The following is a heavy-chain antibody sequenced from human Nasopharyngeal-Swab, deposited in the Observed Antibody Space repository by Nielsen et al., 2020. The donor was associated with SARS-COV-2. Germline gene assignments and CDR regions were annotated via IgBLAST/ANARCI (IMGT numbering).Heavy chain of an antibody. CDR2: IVPALGLP. D-gene: IGHD5-12*01. CDR3: AREGEYGAYDAPDY. Sequence: SVKVSCKASGYTLSNYAISWVRQAPGQGLEWMGGIVPALGLPNYAQKFRGRVTISADRSTTTSYLELSSLRSEDTAIYYCAREGEYGAYDAPDYWGQGTLVTVSS. J-gene: IGHJ4*02. V-gene: IGHV1-69*10. CDR1: GYTLSNYA.